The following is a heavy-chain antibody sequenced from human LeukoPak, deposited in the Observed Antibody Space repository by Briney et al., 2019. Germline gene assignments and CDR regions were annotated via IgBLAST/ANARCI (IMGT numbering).Heavy chain of an antibody. CDR2: INHSGST. V-gene: IGHV4-34*01. D-gene: IGHD2-15*01. J-gene: IGHJ3*02. Sequence: SETLSLTCAVHGGSFSGYYWSWIRQPPGKGLEWIGEINHSGSTNYNPSLKSRVTISVDTSKNQFSLKLSSVTAADTAVYYCARVPAHCGGGSCYSRAFDIWGQGTMVTVSS. CDR3: ARVPAHCGGGSCYSRAFDI. CDR1: GGSFSGYY.